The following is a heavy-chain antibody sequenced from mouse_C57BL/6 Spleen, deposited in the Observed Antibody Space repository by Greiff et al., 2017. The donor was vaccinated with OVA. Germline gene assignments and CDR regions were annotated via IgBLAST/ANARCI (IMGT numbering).Heavy chain of an antibody. Sequence: EVQVVESGGGLVKPGGSLKLSCAASGFTFSSYAMSWVRQTPEKRLEWVATISDGGSYTYYPDNVKGRFTISRDNAKNNLYLQMSHLKSEDTAMYYCARVRGAYWGQGTLVTVSA. CDR1: GFTFSSYA. V-gene: IGHV5-4*01. J-gene: IGHJ3*01. CDR3: ARVRGAY. D-gene: IGHD3-3*01. CDR2: ISDGGSYT.